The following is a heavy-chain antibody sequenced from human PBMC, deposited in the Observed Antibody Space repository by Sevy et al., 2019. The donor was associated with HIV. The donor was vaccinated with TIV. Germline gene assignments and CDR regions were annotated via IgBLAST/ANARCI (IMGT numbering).Heavy chain of an antibody. D-gene: IGHD5-12*01. J-gene: IGHJ4*02. CDR2: IYYSGST. CDR3: ARSEYSGYDLFDY. CDR1: GGSISSGGYY. V-gene: IGHV4-31*03. Sequence: SETLSLTCTVSGGSISSGGYYWSWIRQHPGKGLEWIGYIYYSGSTYYNPSLKSRVTISVDTFKNQFSLKLGSVTAADTAVYYCARSEYSGYDLFDYWGQGTLVTVSS.